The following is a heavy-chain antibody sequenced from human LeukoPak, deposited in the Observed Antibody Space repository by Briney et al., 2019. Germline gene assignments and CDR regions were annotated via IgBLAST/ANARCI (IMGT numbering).Heavy chain of an antibody. V-gene: IGHV4-31*03. CDR3: ARDRKDDSSGYGLFDY. J-gene: IGHJ4*02. Sequence: SEALSLTCTVSGGSISSGGYYWSWIRQHPGKGLEWIVYIYYSGSTYYNPSLKSRVTISVDTSKNQFSLKLSSVTAADTAVYYCARDRKDDSSGYGLFDYWGQGTLVTVSS. CDR2: IYYSGST. CDR1: GGSISSGGYY. D-gene: IGHD3-22*01.